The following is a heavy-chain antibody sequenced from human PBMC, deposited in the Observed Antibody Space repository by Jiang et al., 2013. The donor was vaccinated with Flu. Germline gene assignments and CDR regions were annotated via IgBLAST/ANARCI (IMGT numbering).Heavy chain of an antibody. D-gene: IGHD6-13*01. J-gene: IGHJ4*02. Sequence: QSGSELTKPGASVKISCKASGYTFTKYPMNWVRQAPGQGLEWVGWINTISGNPTYAQAFTSRFVFSLDTSVSTAYLQISGPKTEDTAIYYCSTLQPRIAAPEFWGQGTLVTVSS. CDR1: GYTFTKYP. CDR3: STLQPRIAAPEF. CDR2: INTISGNP. V-gene: IGHV7-4-1*02.